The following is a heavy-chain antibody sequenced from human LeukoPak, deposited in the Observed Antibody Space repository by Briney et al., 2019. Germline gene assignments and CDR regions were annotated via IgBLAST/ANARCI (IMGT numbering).Heavy chain of an antibody. CDR3: ARDPYCTGGSCYHRFDY. V-gene: IGHV4-59*12. CDR1: GSSISSYY. D-gene: IGHD2-15*01. CDR2: IYHSGST. Sequence: PSETLSLTCTVSGSSISSYYWSWIRQPPGKGLEWIGEIYHSGSTNYNPSLKSRVTISIDKSKNQLFLNLSSVTAADTAVYFCARDPYCTGGSCYHRFDYWGQGTLVTVSS. J-gene: IGHJ4*02.